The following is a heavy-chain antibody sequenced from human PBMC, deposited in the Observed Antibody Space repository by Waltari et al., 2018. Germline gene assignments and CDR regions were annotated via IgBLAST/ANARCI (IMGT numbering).Heavy chain of an antibody. J-gene: IGHJ4*02. CDR2: INPNSGGT. D-gene: IGHD3-3*01. V-gene: IGHV1-2*06. Sequence: QVQLVQSGAEVKKPGASVKVACKASGYTFTGYYMHWVRQAPGQGLEWMGRINPNSGGTNYAQKFQGRVTMTRDTSISTAYMELSRLRSDDTAVYYCARATRITIFGVANGGDYWGQGTLVTVSS. CDR3: ARATRITIFGVANGGDY. CDR1: GYTFTGYY.